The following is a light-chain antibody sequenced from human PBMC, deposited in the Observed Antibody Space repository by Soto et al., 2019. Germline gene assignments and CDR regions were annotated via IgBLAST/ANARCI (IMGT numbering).Light chain of an antibody. CDR3: QQSYSTPWT. CDR2: AAS. CDR1: QSISSY. Sequence: DIQMTQSPSSLAASVGDRVTITCRASQSISSYLNWYQQKPGKAPTLLIYAASSLQSGVPSRFSGSGSGPAFTLTISSLQPEDFATYYCQQSYSTPWTFGQGTKVEIK. V-gene: IGKV1-39*01. J-gene: IGKJ1*01.